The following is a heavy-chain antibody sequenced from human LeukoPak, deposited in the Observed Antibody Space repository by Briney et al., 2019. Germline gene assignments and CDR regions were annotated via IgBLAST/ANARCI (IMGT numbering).Heavy chain of an antibody. V-gene: IGHV4-59*01. CDR1: GGSISSYY. J-gene: IGHJ6*02. CDR3: ARGGVAVADYYYYSIDV. CDR2: IYYSGST. D-gene: IGHD6-19*01. Sequence: SESLSLTSTVSGGSISSYYWSWIRQPAGKGLEWIGYIYYSGSTNYNPSLRSRVTISVDTSKNQFSLKLSSVTAADTAVYYCARGGVAVADYYYYSIDVWGQGTTVTVSS.